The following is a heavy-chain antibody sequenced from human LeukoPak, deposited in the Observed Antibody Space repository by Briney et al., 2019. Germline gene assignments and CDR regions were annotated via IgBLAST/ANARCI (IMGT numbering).Heavy chain of an antibody. CDR2: IDPNSGGT. V-gene: IGHV1-2*02. CDR3: ARETRSYGAFDY. D-gene: IGHD4-17*01. CDR1: GYTFTGYY. Sequence: GASVKVSCKASGYTFTGYYMHWVRQAPGQGLEGMGWIDPNSGGTDYAQKFQGRVTMTRDTSISTAYMELSRLRSDDTAVYYCARETRSYGAFDYWGQGTLVTVSS. J-gene: IGHJ4*02.